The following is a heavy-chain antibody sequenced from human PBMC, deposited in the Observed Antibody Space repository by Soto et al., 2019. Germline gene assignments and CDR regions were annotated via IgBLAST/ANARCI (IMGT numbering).Heavy chain of an antibody. CDR3: ARGGWSVVL. V-gene: IGHV4-59*01. Sequence: PSETLSLTCAVSGGSMNNIYWSWIRQSPEKGLEWVGYIYYNGNTNYNPSLKSRVTMSVDTSKNQFSLKLTSVTSADTAVYFCARGGWSVVLWGRGILVTVSS. J-gene: IGHJ4*02. CDR2: IYYNGNT. CDR1: GGSMNNIY. D-gene: IGHD6-19*01.